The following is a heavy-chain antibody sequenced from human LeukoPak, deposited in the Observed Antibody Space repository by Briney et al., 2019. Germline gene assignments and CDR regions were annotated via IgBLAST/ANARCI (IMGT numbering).Heavy chain of an antibody. CDR3: GSGYYDSSGYRDAFDI. D-gene: IGHD3-22*01. CDR1: GGTFSSYA. J-gene: IGHJ3*02. Sequence: SVKVSCKASGGTFSSYAISWVRQAPGQGREWMGGIIPIFGTADYAQKFPGRVTITTDESTSTAYMELSSLRSEDTAVYYCGSGYYDSSGYRDAFDIWGQGTMVTVSS. CDR2: IIPIFGTA. V-gene: IGHV1-69*05.